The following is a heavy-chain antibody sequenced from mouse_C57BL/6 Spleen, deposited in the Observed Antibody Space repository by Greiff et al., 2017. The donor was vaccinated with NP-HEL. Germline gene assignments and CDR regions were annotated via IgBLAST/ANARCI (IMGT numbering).Heavy chain of an antibody. CDR1: GYTFTSYW. D-gene: IGHD2-3*01. Sequence: VQLVESGAELAKPGASVKLSCKASGYTFTSYWMHWVKQRPGPGLEWIGHINPSSGYTKYNQKFKDKATLTADKSSRTAYRQLSSLTYEDSAVYYCARWDMTYYFDYWGQGTTLTVSS. CDR3: ARWDMTYYFDY. V-gene: IGHV1-7*01. J-gene: IGHJ2*01. CDR2: INPSSGYT.